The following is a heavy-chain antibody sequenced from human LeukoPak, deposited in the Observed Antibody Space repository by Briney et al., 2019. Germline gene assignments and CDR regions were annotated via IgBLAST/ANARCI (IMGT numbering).Heavy chain of an antibody. J-gene: IGHJ4*02. V-gene: IGHV3-23*01. CDR3: AKEDGNYGSGRYYYFDY. D-gene: IGHD3-10*01. Sequence: GGPLRLLCEASSFPFNQYAMSWPRQATGKGLEGVSCYCWQCISIYYADSVKGRFTISRDNSKSTLYLVMNSLRAEDTAVYYCAKEDGNYGSGRYYYFDYWGQGTLVTVSS. CDR2: CWQCISI. CDR1: SFPFNQYA.